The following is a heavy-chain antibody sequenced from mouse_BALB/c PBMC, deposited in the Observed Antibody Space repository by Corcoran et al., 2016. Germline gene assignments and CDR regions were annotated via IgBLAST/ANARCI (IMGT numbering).Heavy chain of an antibody. CDR2: ILPGSGST. D-gene: IGHD2-1*01. CDR1: GYTFSSYW. CDR3: ARRYYGNYAWFAY. Sequence: QVQLQQSGAELMKPGASVKISCKATGYTFSSYWIEWVKQRPGHGLEWIGEILPGSGSTNYNEKFKGKATFTADTSSNTAYMQLSSLTSEDSAVYYCARRYYGNYAWFAYWGQGTLVTVSA. V-gene: IGHV1-9*01. J-gene: IGHJ3*01.